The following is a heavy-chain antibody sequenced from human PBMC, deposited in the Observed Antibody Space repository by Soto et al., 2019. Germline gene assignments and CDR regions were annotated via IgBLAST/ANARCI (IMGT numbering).Heavy chain of an antibody. D-gene: IGHD3-10*01. CDR2: IWYDGSNK. CDR1: GFTFSSYG. V-gene: IGHV3-33*01. J-gene: IGHJ4*02. Sequence: QVQLVESGGGVVQPGRSLRLSCAASGFTFSSYGMHWVRQAPGKGLEWVAVIWYDGSNKYYADSVKGRFTISRDNSKNTLYLQMNSLRAEDTAVYYCARVCGFGEIIGIDYWGQGTLVTVSS. CDR3: ARVCGFGEIIGIDY.